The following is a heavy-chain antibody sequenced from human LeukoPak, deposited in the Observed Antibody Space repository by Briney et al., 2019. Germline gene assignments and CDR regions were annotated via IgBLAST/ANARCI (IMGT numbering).Heavy chain of an antibody. J-gene: IGHJ3*02. CDR2: ISSSSSYI. D-gene: IGHD3-22*01. V-gene: IGHV3-21*01. Sequence: GGSLRLSCAASGFTFSSYSMNWVHQAPGKGLEWVSSISSSSSYIYYADSVKGRFTISRDNAKNSLYLQMNSLRAEDTAVYYCARATRSSGYYGACDIWGQGTMVTVSS. CDR1: GFTFSSYS. CDR3: ARATRSSGYYGACDI.